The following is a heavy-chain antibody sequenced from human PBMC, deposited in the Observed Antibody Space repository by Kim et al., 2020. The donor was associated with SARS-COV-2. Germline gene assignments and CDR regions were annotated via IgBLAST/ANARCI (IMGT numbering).Heavy chain of an antibody. CDR3: ATSLKFRGVFSAI. D-gene: IGHD3-10*01. V-gene: IGHV4-4*02. Sequence: YNPSLKSRVTISVDKSKNQFSLKLSSVTAADTAVYYCATSLKFRGVFSAIWGQGTMVTVSS. J-gene: IGHJ3*02.